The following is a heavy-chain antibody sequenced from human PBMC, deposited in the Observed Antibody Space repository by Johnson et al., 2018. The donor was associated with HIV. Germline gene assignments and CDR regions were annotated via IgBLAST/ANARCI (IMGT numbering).Heavy chain of an antibody. CDR1: GFTFSSYD. V-gene: IGHV3-13*01. Sequence: MLLVESGGGLVQPGGSLRLSCAASGFTFSSYDMHWVRQATGKGLEWVSAIGTAGDTYYPGSVKGRFTISRENAKNSLYLHMNSLRAGDTAVYYCAREGMYSSYQGSFDIWGQGTMVTVSS. CDR3: AREGMYSSYQGSFDI. D-gene: IGHD6-6*01. CDR2: IGTAGDT. J-gene: IGHJ3*02.